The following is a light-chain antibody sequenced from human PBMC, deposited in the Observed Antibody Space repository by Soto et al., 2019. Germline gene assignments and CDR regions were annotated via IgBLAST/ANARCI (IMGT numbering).Light chain of an antibody. J-gene: IGKJ5*01. V-gene: IGKV2-28*01. CDR3: LQARQTPPT. Sequence: DIVMTQSPLSLPVTPGEPASISCRSSQSLLYSNGNNDLNWYLQKPGQSPQLLIYLGSTRASGVPDRFSGSGSGTDFILKISRVEAEDVGVYYCLQARQTPPTFGQGTRLEIK. CDR2: LGS. CDR1: QSLLYSNGNND.